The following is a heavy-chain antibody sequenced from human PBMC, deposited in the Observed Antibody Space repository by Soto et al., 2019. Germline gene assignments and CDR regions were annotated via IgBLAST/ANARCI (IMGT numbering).Heavy chain of an antibody. Sequence: ASVKVSCKASGYTFTSYAMHWVRQAPGQRLEWMGWINAGNGNTKYSQKFQGRVTITRDTSASTAYMELSSLRSEDTAVYCCARAPLYCSSTSCQISYYYYYMDVWGKGTTVTVSS. J-gene: IGHJ6*03. CDR1: GYTFTSYA. D-gene: IGHD2-2*01. V-gene: IGHV1-3*01. CDR3: ARAPLYCSSTSCQISYYYYYMDV. CDR2: INAGNGNT.